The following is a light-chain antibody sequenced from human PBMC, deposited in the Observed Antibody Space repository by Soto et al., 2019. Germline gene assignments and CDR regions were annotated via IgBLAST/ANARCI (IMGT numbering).Light chain of an antibody. CDR2: KSS. CDR1: QSIRTW. CDR3: QQYNDYSRT. J-gene: IGKJ1*01. Sequence: DIPMTQSPSTLSASVGDRVTITCRASQSIRTWLAWYQQKPGKAPKLLIYKSSSLESGVPSRFSGSGSGTEFTLTISSLQPDDFATYYCQQYNDYSRTFGQGTKVEIK. V-gene: IGKV1-5*03.